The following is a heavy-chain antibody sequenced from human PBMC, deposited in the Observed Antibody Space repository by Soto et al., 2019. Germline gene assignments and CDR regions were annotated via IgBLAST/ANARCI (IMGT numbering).Heavy chain of an antibody. CDR3: ARDGEMATIGGGVAFDS. CDR2: IYHSGST. CDR1: GGSISIGGYS. J-gene: IGHJ3*02. D-gene: IGHD5-12*01. V-gene: IGHV4-30-2*01. Sequence: SETLSLTCAVSGGSISIGGYSLSWIRQPPGKGLEWIGYIYHSGSTYYNPSLKSRVTISVDRSKKQFSLKLSSVTAADTAVYYCARDGEMATIGGGVAFDSWGQGIMVTVSS.